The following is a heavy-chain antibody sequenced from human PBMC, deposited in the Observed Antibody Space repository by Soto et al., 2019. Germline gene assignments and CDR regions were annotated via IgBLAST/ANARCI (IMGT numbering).Heavy chain of an antibody. CDR2: ISAYNGNT. CDR3: ARARGHIVVVTATLRCCMDV. J-gene: IGHJ6*02. V-gene: IGHV1-18*01. CDR1: GYNFTSYG. Sequence: ASVKVSCKASGYNFTSYGISWVRQAPGQGLEWMGWISAYNGNTNYAQKLQGRVTMTTDTSPSTAYMELRSLRSDDSAVYYCARARGHIVVVTATLRCCMDVWGQGTTVTVSS. D-gene: IGHD2-21*02.